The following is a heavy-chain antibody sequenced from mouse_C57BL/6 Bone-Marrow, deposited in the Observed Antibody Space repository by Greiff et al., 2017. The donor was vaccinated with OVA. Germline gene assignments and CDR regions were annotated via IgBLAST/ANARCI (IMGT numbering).Heavy chain of an antibody. D-gene: IGHD1-1*01. CDR3: ARSLTTVVPGFAY. CDR2: FHPYNDDT. V-gene: IGHV1-47*01. CDR1: GYTFTTYP. J-gene: IGHJ3*01. Sequence: VKLMESGAELVKPGASVKMSCKASGYTFTTYPIEWMKQNHGKSLEWIGNFHPYNDDTKYNEKFKGKATLTVEKSSSTVYLELSRLTSDDSAVYYCARSLTTVVPGFAYWGQGTLVTVSA.